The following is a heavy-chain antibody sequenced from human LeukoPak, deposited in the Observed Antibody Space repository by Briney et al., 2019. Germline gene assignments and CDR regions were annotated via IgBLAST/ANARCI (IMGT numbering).Heavy chain of an antibody. Sequence: GGSLRLSCAASGFTFSSYGMHWVRQAPGKGLEWVAFIRYDGSNKYYADSVKGRFTISRDNAKNSLYLQMNSLRAEDTAVYYCARGGYDILTGTEDLFDYWGQGTLVTVSS. CDR1: GFTFSSYG. CDR3: ARGGYDILTGTEDLFDY. CDR2: IRYDGSNK. D-gene: IGHD3-9*01. J-gene: IGHJ4*02. V-gene: IGHV3-30*02.